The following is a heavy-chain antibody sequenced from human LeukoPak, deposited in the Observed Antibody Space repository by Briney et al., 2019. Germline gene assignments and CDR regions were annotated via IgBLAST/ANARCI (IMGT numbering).Heavy chain of an antibody. D-gene: IGHD6-19*01. J-gene: IGHJ5*02. Sequence: GASVKVSCKASGGTFSSYAISWVRQAPGQGLEWMGGIILIFGTANYAQKFQGRVTITADESTSTAYMELSSLRSEDTAVYYCARVGSSGFWFDPWGQGTLVTVSS. CDR2: IILIFGTA. V-gene: IGHV1-69*13. CDR3: ARVGSSGFWFDP. CDR1: GGTFSSYA.